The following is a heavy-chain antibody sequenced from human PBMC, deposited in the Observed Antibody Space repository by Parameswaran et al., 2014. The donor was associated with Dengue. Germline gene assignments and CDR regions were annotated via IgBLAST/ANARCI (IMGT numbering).Heavy chain of an antibody. CDR2: INHSGST. CDR3: ASRAVAGTKVDY. CDR1: GGSFSGYY. Sequence: ASETLSLTCAVYGGSFSGYYWSWIRQPPGKGLEWIGEINHSGSTNYNPSLKSRVTISVDTSKNQFSLKLSSVTAADTAVYYCASRAVAGTKVDYWGQGTLVTVSS. V-gene: IGHV4-34*01. J-gene: IGHJ4*02. D-gene: IGHD6-19*01.